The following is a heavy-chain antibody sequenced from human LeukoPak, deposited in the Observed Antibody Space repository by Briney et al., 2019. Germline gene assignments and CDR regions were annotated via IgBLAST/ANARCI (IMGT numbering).Heavy chain of an antibody. CDR1: GFTFSDYY. CDR2: ISSSGSAI. CDR3: ATHGSAHYYMDV. Sequence: PGGSLRLSCAASGFTFSDYYMSWIRQAPGKGLEWVSYISSSGSAIYYADSVKGRFTISRDNAKNSLYLQLSSLRVEDTAVYYCATHGSAHYYMDVWGKGTTVTISS. D-gene: IGHD2-2*03. J-gene: IGHJ6*03. V-gene: IGHV3-11*01.